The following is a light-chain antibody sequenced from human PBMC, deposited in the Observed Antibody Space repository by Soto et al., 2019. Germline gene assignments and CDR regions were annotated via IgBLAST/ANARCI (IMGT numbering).Light chain of an antibody. Sequence: QSVLTQPPSASRTPGQRVTISCSGSSSNIGSNAVNWYQQLPGTAPKLLIYSNNQRPSWVPDRFSGSKSGTSASLAISGLQSEDEADYYCAAWEDSQNGYVFRTGTKVTVL. CDR3: AAWEDSQNGYV. CDR2: SNN. CDR1: SSNIGSNA. J-gene: IGLJ1*01. V-gene: IGLV1-44*01.